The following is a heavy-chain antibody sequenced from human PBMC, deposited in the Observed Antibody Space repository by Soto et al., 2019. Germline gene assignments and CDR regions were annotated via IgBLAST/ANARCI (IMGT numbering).Heavy chain of an antibody. J-gene: IGHJ6*02. CDR2: IYPGDSDT. CDR1: GYSFTSYW. V-gene: IGHV5-51*01. D-gene: IGHD3-3*01. Sequence: GESLKISCKGSGYSFTSYWIGWVRQMPGKGLEWMGIIYPGDSDTRYSPSFQGEVTISADKPISTAYLQRSSLKASDTAMYYCATQTYYDFWSGYYRYYGLDLWGQGTTVTVSS. CDR3: ATQTYYDFWSGYYRYYGLDL.